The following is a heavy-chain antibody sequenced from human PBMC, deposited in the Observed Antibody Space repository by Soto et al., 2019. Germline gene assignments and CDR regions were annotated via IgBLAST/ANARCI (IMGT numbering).Heavy chain of an antibody. Sequence: GGSLRLSCAAPGFTFSDYYMSWIRQAPGKGLEWVSYISSSSSYTNYADSVKGRFTISRDNAKNSLYLQMNSLRAEDTAVYYCARGHYYELNYWGQGTLVTVSS. D-gene: IGHD3-22*01. V-gene: IGHV3-11*06. CDR1: GFTFSDYY. J-gene: IGHJ4*02. CDR3: ARGHYYELNY. CDR2: ISSSSSYT.